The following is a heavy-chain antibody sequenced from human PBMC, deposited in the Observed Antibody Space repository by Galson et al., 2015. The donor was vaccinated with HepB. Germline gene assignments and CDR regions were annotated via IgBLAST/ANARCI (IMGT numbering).Heavy chain of an antibody. V-gene: IGHV1-8*01. CDR3: ARGVTYCGDGTCSYYFDY. CDR1: GYSFTSYD. J-gene: IGHJ4*02. Sequence: SVKVSCKASGYSFTSYDINWVRQATGQGLEWMGWMNPNSGNTDYPQKFQGRVTMTRNTSISTAYMELSSLRSEDTAVYYCARGVTYCGDGTCSYYFDYWGQGTLVTVSS. D-gene: IGHD2-15*01. CDR2: MNPNSGNT.